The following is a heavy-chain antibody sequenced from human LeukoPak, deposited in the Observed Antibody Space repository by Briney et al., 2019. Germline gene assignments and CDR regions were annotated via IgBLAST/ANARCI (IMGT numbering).Heavy chain of an antibody. D-gene: IGHD3-22*01. CDR3: VVVVITTGAFDI. Sequence: GGSPRLSCAASGFTFDDYGMSWVRQAPGKGLEWVSGINWNGGSTGYADSVKGRFTISRDNAKNSLYLQMNSLRAEDTAVYYCVVVVITTGAFDIWGQGTMVTVSS. J-gene: IGHJ3*02. CDR1: GFTFDDYG. V-gene: IGHV3-20*04. CDR2: INWNGGST.